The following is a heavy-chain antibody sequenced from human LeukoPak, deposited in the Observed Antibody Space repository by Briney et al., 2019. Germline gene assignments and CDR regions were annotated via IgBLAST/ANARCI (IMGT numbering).Heavy chain of an antibody. J-gene: IGHJ6*03. CDR2: IIPIFDTA. V-gene: IGHV1-69*05. CDR1: GGTFSSYA. D-gene: IGHD6-13*01. Sequence: GASVKVSCKASGGTFSSYAISWVRQAPGQGLEWMGGIIPIFDTANYAQKFQGRVTITTDESTSTAYMELSSLRSEDTTVYYCAREGQQLHYYYYMDVWGKGTTVTVSS. CDR3: AREGQQLHYYYYMDV.